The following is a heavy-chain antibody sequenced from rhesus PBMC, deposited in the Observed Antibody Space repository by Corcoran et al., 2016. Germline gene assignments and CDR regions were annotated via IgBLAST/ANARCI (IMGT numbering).Heavy chain of an antibody. Sequence: QVQLQESGPGLVKPSETLSLTCAVSGGSITSHYWPWIRQPPGKGLEWIGRISGSGGSIDSSPSLKSRVNISTDTSKNQFSLKLSSVTAADTAVYYCARETGYWGQGILVTVSS. V-gene: IGHV4-173*01. D-gene: IGHD3-28*01. CDR2: ISGSGGSI. CDR3: ARETGY. CDR1: GGSITSHY. J-gene: IGHJ5-2*01.